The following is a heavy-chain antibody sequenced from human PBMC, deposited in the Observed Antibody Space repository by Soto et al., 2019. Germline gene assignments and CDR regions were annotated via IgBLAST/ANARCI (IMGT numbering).Heavy chain of an antibody. CDR3: AREAAYDILTGYYYYYGMDV. D-gene: IGHD3-9*01. V-gene: IGHV1-46*01. Sequence: ASVKVSCKASGYTFTSYYMHWVRQAPGQGLEWMGIINPSGGSTSYAQKFQGRVTMTRDTSTSTVYMELSSLRSEDTAVYYCAREAAYDILTGYYYYYGMDVWGQGTTVTVSS. CDR1: GYTFTSYY. J-gene: IGHJ6*02. CDR2: INPSGGST.